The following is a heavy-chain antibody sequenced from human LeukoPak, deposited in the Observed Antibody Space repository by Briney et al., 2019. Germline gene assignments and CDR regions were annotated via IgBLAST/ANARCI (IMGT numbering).Heavy chain of an antibody. D-gene: IGHD6-13*01. V-gene: IGHV1-8*02. CDR1: GYTFTSYG. CDR2: MDPNSGNT. J-gene: IGHJ6*02. CDR3: ARELKSSSLYYYYYYGMDV. Sequence: ASVKVSCKASGYTFTSYGISWVRQAPGQGLEWMGWMDPNSGNTGYAQKFQGRVTMTRNTSISTAYMELSSLRSEDTAVYYCARELKSSSLYYYYYYGMDVWGQGTTVTVSS.